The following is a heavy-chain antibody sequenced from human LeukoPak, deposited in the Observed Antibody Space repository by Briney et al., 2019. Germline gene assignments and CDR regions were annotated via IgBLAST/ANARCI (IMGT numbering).Heavy chain of an antibody. CDR3: TRGPPDGSGNYYPGDF. J-gene: IGHJ4*02. Sequence: GGCLRLSCAASGLTFSNYAMNWVRQAPGKGLVWVSRISSDGRNINYADSVKGRFTISRDNAKNTLYLQMNSLRVEDTAVYYCTRGPPDGSGNYYPGDFWGQGTLVTVSS. V-gene: IGHV3-74*01. CDR2: ISSDGRNI. CDR1: GLTFSNYA. D-gene: IGHD3-10*01.